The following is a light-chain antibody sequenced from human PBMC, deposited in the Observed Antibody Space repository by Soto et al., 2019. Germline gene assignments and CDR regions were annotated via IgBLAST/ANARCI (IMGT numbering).Light chain of an antibody. CDR2: DAS. V-gene: IGKV3-11*01. CDR1: QSVRNY. J-gene: IGKJ5*01. CDR3: QKRSNWKIT. Sequence: EIVLTQSPATLSLSPGESATLSCRASQSVRNYLAWYQQKTGQAPRLLIYDASNRATGIPARFSGSGSGTDFNLTISRLEPEDFAVYYCQKRSNWKITCGQGTRLEIK.